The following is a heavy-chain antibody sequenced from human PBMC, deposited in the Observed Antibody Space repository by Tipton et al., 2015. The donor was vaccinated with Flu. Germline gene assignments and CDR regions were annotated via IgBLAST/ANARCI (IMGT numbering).Heavy chain of an antibody. CDR2: ISGGGRP. Sequence: LSLTCAASGFMFRTYAMTWVRQPPGKGLEWIASISGGGRPTYAESARGRFTISRDNSVNTLFLQVNTLTGEDTAMYYCAAMYNSDYWGQGTLVTVAP. CDR1: GFMFRTYA. CDR3: AAMYNSDY. V-gene: IGHV3-23*01. D-gene: IGHD1-14*01. J-gene: IGHJ4*02.